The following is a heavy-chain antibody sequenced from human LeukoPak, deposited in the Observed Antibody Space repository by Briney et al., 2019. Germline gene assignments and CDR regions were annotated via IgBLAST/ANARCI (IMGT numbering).Heavy chain of an antibody. CDR3: ARDYQLGRAWFDP. Sequence: GGSLRLSCAASRFTFSSYSMSWVRQAPGKGLEWVSSISSGSGYIYYADSVKGRFTISRDNAENSLYLQMNSLRAEDTAVYYCARDYQLGRAWFDPWGQGTLVTVSS. V-gene: IGHV3-21*01. CDR2: ISSGSGYI. D-gene: IGHD5-24*01. J-gene: IGHJ5*02. CDR1: RFTFSSYS.